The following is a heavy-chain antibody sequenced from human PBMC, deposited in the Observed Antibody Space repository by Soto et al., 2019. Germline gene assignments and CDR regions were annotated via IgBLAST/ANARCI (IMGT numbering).Heavy chain of an antibody. CDR1: GFTFSDHA. Sequence: GGSLRLSCEASGFTFSDHAMSWVRRAPGKGLEWVAAISDSVHGAVYADSVKGRFTISRDNSKNTLYLQMNSLRGEDTGVYYCARDPGRAWSARIFDFWGQGTVVTVSS. V-gene: IGHV3-23*01. D-gene: IGHD6-19*01. J-gene: IGHJ4*02. CDR3: ARDPGRAWSARIFDF. CDR2: ISDSVHGA.